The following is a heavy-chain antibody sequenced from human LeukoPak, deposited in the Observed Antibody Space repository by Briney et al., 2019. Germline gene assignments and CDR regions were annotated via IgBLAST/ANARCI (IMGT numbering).Heavy chain of an antibody. CDR1: GGTFSSYA. V-gene: IGHV1-69*13. CDR2: IIPIFGTA. Sequence: SVKVSCKASGGTFSSYAISWVRQAPGQGLEWMGGIIPIFGTANYAQKFQGRVTITADESTSTAYMELSSLRSEDTAVYYCARDPCGGDCYHAFDIWGRGTMVTVSS. CDR3: ARDPCGGDCYHAFDI. J-gene: IGHJ3*02. D-gene: IGHD2-21*02.